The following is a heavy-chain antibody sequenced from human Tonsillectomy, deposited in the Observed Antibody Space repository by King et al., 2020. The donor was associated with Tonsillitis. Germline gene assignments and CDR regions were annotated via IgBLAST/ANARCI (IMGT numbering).Heavy chain of an antibody. CDR1: GFSLSTSGMC. Sequence: TLKESGPALVKPTQTLTLTCNLSGFSLSTSGMCVSWIRQPPGKALEWFSRIHWVDDKYYSTALKTRLTISKDTSKNQVGLTMTNMDPVDTATYYCARTYYNFYYYYMDVWGKGTTVTVSS. CDR2: IHWVDDK. CDR3: ARTYYNFYYYYMDV. J-gene: IGHJ6*03. D-gene: IGHD5-24*01. V-gene: IGHV2-70*10.